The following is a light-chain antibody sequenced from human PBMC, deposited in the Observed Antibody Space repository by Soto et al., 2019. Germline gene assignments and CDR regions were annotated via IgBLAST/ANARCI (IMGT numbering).Light chain of an antibody. V-gene: IGKV1-27*01. CDR2: ATS. CDR1: QGIAPY. J-gene: IGKJ4*01. CDR3: QKYNSAPLT. Sequence: DVQMTQSPSSLSAFVGDRVTITCRASQGIAPYLAGFQQKPGKVPKLLIYATSTLQSGVPSRVSGSGSGTDFTLTINSLQPEDVGTYYCQKYNSAPLTFGGGTQVEIK.